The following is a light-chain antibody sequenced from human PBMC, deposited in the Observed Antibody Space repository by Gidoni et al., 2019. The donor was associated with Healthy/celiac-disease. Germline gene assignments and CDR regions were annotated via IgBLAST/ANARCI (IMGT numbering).Light chain of an antibody. V-gene: IGLV6-57*04. CDR3: QSYDSSMGV. Sequence: NFMLTQPHSVSESPVKTVTISCTRSSGSIASNYVQWYQQRPGSAPTTVIYEDNQRPSGVPDRFSGSIDSSSNSASLTISGLKTEDEADYYCQSYDSSMGVFGGGTKLTVL. CDR1: SGSIASNY. J-gene: IGLJ3*02. CDR2: EDN.